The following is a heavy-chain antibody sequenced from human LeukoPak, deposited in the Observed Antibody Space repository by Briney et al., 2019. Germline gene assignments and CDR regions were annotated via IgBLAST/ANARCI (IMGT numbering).Heavy chain of an antibody. CDR2: ISSSSSYI. CDR1: GFTFSSNS. Sequence: GGSLRISCAASGFTFSSNSMNWVRQAPGKGLEWVSSISSSSSYIYYADSVKGRFTISRDNAKNSLYLQMNSLRAEDTAVYYCARDEYYDILTGRPYYFDYWGQGTLVTVSS. D-gene: IGHD3-9*01. J-gene: IGHJ4*02. V-gene: IGHV3-21*04. CDR3: ARDEYYDILTGRPYYFDY.